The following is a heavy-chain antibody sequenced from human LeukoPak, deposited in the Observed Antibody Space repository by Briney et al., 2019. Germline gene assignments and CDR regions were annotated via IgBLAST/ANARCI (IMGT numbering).Heavy chain of an antibody. CDR2: LSYTGKT. V-gene: IGHV4-59*02. J-gene: IGHJ4*02. Sequence: SETLCLTCVVSGASVSSSHWNWIRQFPGKGLEWIGCLSYTGKTDYNPSLTSRVTISVDTSKNQVSLKLRSVTAADTAVYYCSEGSFEPCEHWGQGTLVTVSS. D-gene: IGHD3-9*01. CDR1: GASVSSSH. CDR3: SEGSFEPCEH.